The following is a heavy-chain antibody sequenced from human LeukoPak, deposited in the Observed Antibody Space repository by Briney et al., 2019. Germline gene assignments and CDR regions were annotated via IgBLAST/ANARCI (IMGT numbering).Heavy chain of an antibody. J-gene: IGHJ4*02. CDR2: ISFDGTNK. CDR1: GVPLSHYA. D-gene: IGHD4-17*01. V-gene: IGHV3-30*04. Sequence: PGRSLRLSCTASGVPLSHYAMHWVRQAPGRGLEWVAVISFDGTNKYYGDSVEGRFSVSRDNSKNTLYLQMNSLGPDDTAMYYCATDYGDYEPIDYWGQGTLVTVSS. CDR3: ATDYGDYEPIDY.